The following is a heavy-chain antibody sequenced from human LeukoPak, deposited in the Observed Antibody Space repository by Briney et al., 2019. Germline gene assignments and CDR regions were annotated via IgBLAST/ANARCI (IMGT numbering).Heavy chain of an antibody. D-gene: IGHD2-2*01. CDR3: AIVVVPANMDV. CDR1: GGTFSSYT. J-gene: IGHJ6*03. CDR2: IIPILGIA. Sequence: SVKVSCKASGGTFSSYTISWVRQAPGQGLGWMGRIIPILGIANYAQKFQGRVTITADKSTSTAYMELSSLRPEDTAVYYCAIVVVPANMDVWGKGTTVTVSS. V-gene: IGHV1-69*02.